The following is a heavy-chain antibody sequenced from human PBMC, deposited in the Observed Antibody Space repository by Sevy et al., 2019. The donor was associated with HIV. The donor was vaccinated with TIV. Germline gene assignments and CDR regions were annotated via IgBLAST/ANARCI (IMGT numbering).Heavy chain of an antibody. J-gene: IGHJ4*02. Sequence: GGSLRLSCAASGFTFSSYAMHWVRQAPGKGLEWVAVISYDGSNKYYADSVKGRFTISRDNSKNTRYLQMNSLRAEDTAGYYCARAGYYDSSGYYASDYWGQGTLVTVSS. D-gene: IGHD3-22*01. CDR1: GFTFSSYA. V-gene: IGHV3-30-3*01. CDR3: ARAGYYDSSGYYASDY. CDR2: ISYDGSNK.